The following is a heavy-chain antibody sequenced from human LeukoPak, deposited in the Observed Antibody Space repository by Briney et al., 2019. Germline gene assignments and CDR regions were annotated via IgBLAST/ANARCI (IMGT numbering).Heavy chain of an antibody. CDR1: GGSISSYY. J-gene: IGHJ4*02. CDR3: AGDYYDSSGYLGY. Sequence: SETLSLTCTVSGGSISSYYWSWIRQPPGKGLEWIGYIYYGGSTNYNPSLKSRVTISVDTSKNQFSLKLSSVTAADTAVYYCAGDYYDSSGYLGYWGQGTLVTVSS. V-gene: IGHV4-59*01. D-gene: IGHD3-22*01. CDR2: IYYGGST.